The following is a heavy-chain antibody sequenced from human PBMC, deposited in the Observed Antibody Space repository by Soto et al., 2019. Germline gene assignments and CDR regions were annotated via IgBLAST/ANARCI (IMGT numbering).Heavy chain of an antibody. J-gene: IGHJ6*02. Sequence: GASVKVSCKAYGGNPSNSAISGVLQSALQWLEWVGGIIPVFGIVKYAQKFQGRVTITADESTNTAYMDLGSLRSEDSAVYYCASGRITVVGSRAYYSMDVWGQGTTVTVSS. CDR1: GGNPSNSA. CDR3: ASGRITVVGSRAYYSMDV. D-gene: IGHD6-19*01. CDR2: IIPVFGIV. V-gene: IGHV1-69*13.